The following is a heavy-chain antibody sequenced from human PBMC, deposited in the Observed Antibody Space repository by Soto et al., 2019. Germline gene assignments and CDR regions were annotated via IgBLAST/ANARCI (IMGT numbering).Heavy chain of an antibody. CDR1: GFTFSYHY. D-gene: IGHD1-26*01. CDR3: ARGTTNYYNYYMDV. CDR2: TRNKAKSYTT. Sequence: GGSMILSCAASGFTFSYHYMGWVRQAPGKGLEWVARTRNKAKSYTTEYAASVKGRFTISRDDSKNSLYLQMNSLKTEDTAVYYCARGTTNYYNYYMDVWGKGTTVTVSS. J-gene: IGHJ6*03. V-gene: IGHV3-72*01.